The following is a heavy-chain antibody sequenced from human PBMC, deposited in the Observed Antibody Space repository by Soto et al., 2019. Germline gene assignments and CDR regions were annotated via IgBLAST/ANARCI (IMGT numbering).Heavy chain of an antibody. V-gene: IGHV1-2*04. CDR2: INPNSGGT. J-gene: IGHJ4*02. CDR1: GYTFTGYY. CDR3: ARGPSAVSGSYVTRYFDY. Sequence: QVQLVQSGAEVKKPGASVKVSCKASGYTFTGYYMHWVRQAPGQGPEWMGWINPNSGGTNYAQKFLGWVTMTRDTSISTAYMELSRLRSDDTAVYYCARGPSAVSGSYVTRYFDYWGLGTLVTVSS. D-gene: IGHD3-10*01.